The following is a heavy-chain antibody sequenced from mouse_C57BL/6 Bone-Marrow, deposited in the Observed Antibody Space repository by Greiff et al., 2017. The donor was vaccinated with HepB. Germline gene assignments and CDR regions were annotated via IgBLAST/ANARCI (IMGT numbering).Heavy chain of an antibody. D-gene: IGHD1-1*01. CDR2: INPYNGGT. J-gene: IGHJ2*01. CDR1: GYTFTDYY. V-gene: IGHV1-19*01. Sequence: EVQLQQSGPVLVKPGASVKMSCKASGYTFTDYYMNWVKQSHGKSLEWIGVINPYNGGTSYNQKFKGKATLTVDKSSSTAYMELNSLTSEDSAVYYCARGDYGSSGDYWGQGTTLTVSS. CDR3: ARGDYGSSGDY.